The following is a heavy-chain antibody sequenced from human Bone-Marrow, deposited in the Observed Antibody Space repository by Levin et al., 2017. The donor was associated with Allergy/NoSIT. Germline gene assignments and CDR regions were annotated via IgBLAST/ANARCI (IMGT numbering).Heavy chain of an antibody. CDR2: IGTAGDT. D-gene: IGHD3-22*01. CDR3: ARVRTMIVVVITTGHYYGMDV. CDR1: GFTFSSYD. Sequence: GGSLRLSCAASGFTFSSYDMHWVRQATGNGLEWVSAIGTAGDTYYPGSVKGRFTISRENAKNSLYLQMNSLRAGDTAVYYCARVRTMIVVVITTGHYYGMDVWGQGTTVTVSS. J-gene: IGHJ6*02. V-gene: IGHV3-13*01.